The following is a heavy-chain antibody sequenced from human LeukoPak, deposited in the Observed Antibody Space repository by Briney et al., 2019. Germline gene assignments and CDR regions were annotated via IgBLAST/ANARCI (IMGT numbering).Heavy chain of an antibody. J-gene: IGHJ4*02. CDR3: ARSILTDYYGSGSFDY. CDR1: GGSFSGYY. CDR2: IYTSGST. D-gene: IGHD3-10*01. V-gene: IGHV4-59*10. Sequence: SETLSLTCAVYGGSFSGYYWSWIRQPPGKGLEWIGRIYTSGSTNYNPSLKSRVTMSVDTSKNQFSLKLSSVTAADTAVYYCARSILTDYYGSGSFDYWGQGTLVTVSS.